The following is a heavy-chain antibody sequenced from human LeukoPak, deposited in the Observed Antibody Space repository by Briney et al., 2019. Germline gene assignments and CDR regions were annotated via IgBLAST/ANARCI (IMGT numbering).Heavy chain of an antibody. V-gene: IGHV4-39*01. CDR3: AIIKDGLQTFDY. D-gene: IGHD5-24*01. J-gene: IGHJ4*02. Sequence: SETLSLTCTVSGGSISSSSYYWGWIRQPPGKGLEWIGSIYYSGSTYYNPSLKSRVTISVDTSKNQFSLKLSSVTAADTAVYYCAIIKDGLQTFDYWGQGTLVTVSS. CDR1: GGSISSSSYY. CDR2: IYYSGST.